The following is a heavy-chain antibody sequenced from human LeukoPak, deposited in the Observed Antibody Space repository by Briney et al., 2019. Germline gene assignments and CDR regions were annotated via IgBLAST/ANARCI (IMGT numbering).Heavy chain of an antibody. CDR3: ARDLGGATGIDY. Sequence: GGSLRLSCAASRFTFSSYWMRWVRQAPGKGPVWVSRINSDGSSTSYADSVKGRFTISRDNAKNTLYLQMNSLRAEDTAVYFCARDLGGATGIDYWGQGTLVTVSS. CDR2: INSDGSST. V-gene: IGHV3-74*01. J-gene: IGHJ4*02. CDR1: RFTFSSYW. D-gene: IGHD1-26*01.